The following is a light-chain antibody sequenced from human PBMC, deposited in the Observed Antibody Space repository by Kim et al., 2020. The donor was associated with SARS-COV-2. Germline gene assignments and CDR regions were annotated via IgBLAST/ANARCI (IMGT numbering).Light chain of an antibody. CDR2: DVS. V-gene: IGLV2-14*01. CDR3: SSYTSSSTPHVV. Sequence: QSALTQPASVSGSPGQSITISCTGTSSDVGGYNYVSWHQQHPGKAPKLMIYDVSKRPSGVSNRFSGSKSGNTASLTISGLQAEDEADYYCSSYTSSSTPHVVFGGGTKLTVL. CDR1: SSDVGGYNY. J-gene: IGLJ2*01.